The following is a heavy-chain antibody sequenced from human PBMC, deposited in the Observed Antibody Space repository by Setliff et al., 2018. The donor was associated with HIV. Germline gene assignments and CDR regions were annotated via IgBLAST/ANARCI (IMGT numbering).Heavy chain of an antibody. Sequence: KPSETLSLTCTVSGGSISSDSYYWGWIRQPPGKGLESIGTLFYNGATYYSPSLKGRVIISVDTSKNRFSLRLTSVTAADTAVYYCARHFRYPGIAVAGIDYWGQGTLVTVSS. D-gene: IGHD6-19*01. V-gene: IGHV4-39*01. J-gene: IGHJ4*01. CDR1: GGSISSDSYY. CDR2: LFYNGAT. CDR3: ARHFRYPGIAVAGIDY.